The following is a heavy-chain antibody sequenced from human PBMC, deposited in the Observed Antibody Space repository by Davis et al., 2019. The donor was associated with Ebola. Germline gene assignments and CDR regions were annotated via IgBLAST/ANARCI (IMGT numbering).Heavy chain of an antibody. CDR3: ATKSCCYSAFDI. V-gene: IGHV3-7*03. Sequence: GESLKISCAASGFTFSTYWMAWVRQAPGKGLEWVANIKPDGSEQYYADSVKGRFTISRDNAKNTLYLQMNSLRAEDTAVYYCATKSCCYSAFDIWGQGTMVTVSS. J-gene: IGHJ3*02. CDR1: GFTFSTYW. D-gene: IGHD2-21*02. CDR2: IKPDGSEQ.